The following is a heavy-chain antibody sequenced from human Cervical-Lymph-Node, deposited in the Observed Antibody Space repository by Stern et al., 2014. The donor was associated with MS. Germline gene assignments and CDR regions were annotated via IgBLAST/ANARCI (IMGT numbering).Heavy chain of an antibody. Sequence: QVQLVQSGAEVKKPGSSVKVSCKASGGTFSSYAISWVRQAPGQGLEWMGGIIPIFGTANYAQKFQGRVTLIADEYTSKAYMGLGSLRSEDTAVYYCARGELKEGLVRGMDVWGQGTTVTVSS. J-gene: IGHJ6*02. D-gene: IGHD1-26*01. CDR3: ARGELKEGLVRGMDV. CDR2: IIPIFGTA. V-gene: IGHV1-69*01. CDR1: GGTFSSYA.